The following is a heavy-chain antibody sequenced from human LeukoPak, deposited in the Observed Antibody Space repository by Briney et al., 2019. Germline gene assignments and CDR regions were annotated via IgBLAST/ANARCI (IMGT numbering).Heavy chain of an antibody. J-gene: IGHJ3*02. CDR2: ISGSGGST. CDR3: AKDRYDSSGYYYGDAFDI. D-gene: IGHD3-22*01. CDR1: GFTFSSYA. V-gene: IGHV3-23*01. Sequence: GGSLRLSSAASGFTFSSYAMSWVRQAPGKGLEWVSAISGSGGSTYYADSVKGRFTISRDNSKNTLYLQMNSLRAEDTAVYYCAKDRYDSSGYYYGDAFDIWGQGTMVTVPS.